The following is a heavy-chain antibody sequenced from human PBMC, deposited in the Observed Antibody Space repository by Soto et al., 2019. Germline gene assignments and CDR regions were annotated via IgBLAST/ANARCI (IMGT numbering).Heavy chain of an antibody. CDR2: IKRDGSEK. Sequence: EVQLVESGGGLVQPGGSLRLSCAASGFIFGSNWMSWVRQAPGKGLEWVANIKRDGSEKYYVDSVKGRFTISRDNAKNTLYLQMNSLRADDTAVYYCASLEWESTGYADYWGQGTLVTVSS. V-gene: IGHV3-7*03. CDR1: GFIFGSNW. J-gene: IGHJ4*02. CDR3: ASLEWESTGYADY. D-gene: IGHD3-3*01.